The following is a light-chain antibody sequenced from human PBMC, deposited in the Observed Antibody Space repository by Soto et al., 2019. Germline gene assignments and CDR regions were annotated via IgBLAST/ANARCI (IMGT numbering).Light chain of an antibody. CDR3: QQANSFPIT. CDR1: QDISNY. V-gene: IGKV1-27*01. J-gene: IGKJ5*01. Sequence: DIQMTQSPSSLSSSVGDIITITCRASQDISNYLAWYQQKPGKVPKLLIYSASTLQSGVPSRFSGSESGTDFTLTISSLQPEDCAIYFCQQANSFPITFGQGTRLEIK. CDR2: SAS.